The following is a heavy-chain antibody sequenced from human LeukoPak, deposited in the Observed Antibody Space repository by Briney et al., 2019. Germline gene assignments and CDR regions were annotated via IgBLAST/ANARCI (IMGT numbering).Heavy chain of an antibody. Sequence: GESLKISCKASGYSFTNYWIGWVRQMPGKGLEWMGIIYPGDSDTRYSPSFQGQVTISADKSISTAYLQWSSLKASDTAMYYCARQRLITHDAFDIWGQGTKVTVSS. CDR2: IYPGDSDT. J-gene: IGHJ3*02. V-gene: IGHV5-51*01. D-gene: IGHD3-16*01. CDR3: ARQRLITHDAFDI. CDR1: GYSFTNYW.